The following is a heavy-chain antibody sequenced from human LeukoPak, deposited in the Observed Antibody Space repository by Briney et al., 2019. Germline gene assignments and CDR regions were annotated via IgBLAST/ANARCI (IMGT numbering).Heavy chain of an antibody. CDR2: ISYDGSNK. CDR1: GFTFSSYG. V-gene: IGHV3-30*18. Sequence: GRSLRLSCAASGFTFSSYGVHWVRQAPGKGLEWVAVISYDGSNKYYADSVKGRFTISRDNSKNTLYLQMNSLRAEDTAVYYCAKDAYYYDSSGYFDYWGQGTLVTVSS. CDR3: AKDAYYYDSSGYFDY. J-gene: IGHJ4*02. D-gene: IGHD3-22*01.